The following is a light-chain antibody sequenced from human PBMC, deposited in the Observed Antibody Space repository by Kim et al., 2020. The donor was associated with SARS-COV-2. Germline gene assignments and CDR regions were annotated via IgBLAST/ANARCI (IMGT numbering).Light chain of an antibody. Sequence: VSPGERATLSCRASQSVSSKLTWYQQKPGQAPRLLMYGASTRATGIPARFSGSGSGTEFTLTINSLQSEDFAVYYCQQYDDWPFTFGPGTKVDIK. CDR3: QQYDDWPFT. V-gene: IGKV3-15*01. CDR2: GAS. J-gene: IGKJ3*01. CDR1: QSVSSK.